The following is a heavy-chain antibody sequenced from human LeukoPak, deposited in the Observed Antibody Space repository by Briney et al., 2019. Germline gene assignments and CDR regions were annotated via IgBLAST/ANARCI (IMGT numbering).Heavy chain of an antibody. CDR2: INTNTGNP. CDR3: ARDSAYCGGDCYPDDAFDI. D-gene: IGHD2-21*02. CDR1: GYTFTGYY. J-gene: IGHJ3*02. V-gene: IGHV7-4-1*02. Sequence: ASVKVSCKASGYTFTGYYMHWVRQAPGQGLEWMGWINTNTGNPTYAQGFTGQFVFSLDTSVSTAYLQISSLKAEDTAVYYCARDSAYCGGDCYPDDAFDIWGQGTMVTVSS.